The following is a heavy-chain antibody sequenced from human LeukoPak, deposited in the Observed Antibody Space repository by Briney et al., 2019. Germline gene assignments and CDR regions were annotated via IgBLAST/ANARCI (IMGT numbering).Heavy chain of an antibody. CDR3: ARVLRFLEWSNYYYYGMDV. D-gene: IGHD3-3*01. V-gene: IGHV3-66*01. Sequence: PGGSLRLSCAASGFTFSSYSMNWVRQAPGKGLEWVSVIYSGGSTYYADSVKGRFTISRDNSKNTLYLQMNSLRAEDTAVYYCARVLRFLEWSNYYYYGMDVWGQGTTVTVSS. CDR1: GFTFSSYS. CDR2: IYSGGST. J-gene: IGHJ6*02.